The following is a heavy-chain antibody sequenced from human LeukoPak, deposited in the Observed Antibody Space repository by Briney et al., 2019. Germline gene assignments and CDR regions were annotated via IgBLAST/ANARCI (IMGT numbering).Heavy chain of an antibody. CDR2: IYSGGST. CDR3: ARVLRDGYSDY. Sequence: GGSPRLSCAASGFTVSSNYMSWVRQAPGKGLEWVSVIYSGGSTYYADSVKGRFTISRDNSKNTLYLQMNSLRAEDTAVYYCARVLRDGYSDYWGQGTLVTVSS. J-gene: IGHJ4*02. V-gene: IGHV3-53*01. CDR1: GFTVSSNY. D-gene: IGHD5-24*01.